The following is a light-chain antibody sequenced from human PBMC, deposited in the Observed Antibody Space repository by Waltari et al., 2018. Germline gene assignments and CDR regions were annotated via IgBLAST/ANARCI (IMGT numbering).Light chain of an antibody. CDR2: GNS. Sequence: QSGLTQPPSVSGAPGQRVTISCTRSSPNIGAGSDVHWYQLLPGTAPNLLIYGNSNRPSGVPDRFSGSKSGTSASLAITGLQAEDEAGYYCQSYDSSLSGSVFGGGTKLTVL. CDR1: SPNIGAGSD. J-gene: IGLJ2*01. CDR3: QSYDSSLSGSV. V-gene: IGLV1-40*01.